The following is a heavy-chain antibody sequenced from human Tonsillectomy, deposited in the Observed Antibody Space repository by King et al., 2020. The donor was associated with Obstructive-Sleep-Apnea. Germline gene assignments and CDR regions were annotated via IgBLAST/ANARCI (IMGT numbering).Heavy chain of an antibody. J-gene: IGHJ6*02. Sequence: VQLVQSGAEVKKPGASVKVSCKASGNTSTTYQIHWVRQAPGQGLEWMGIIYPSGGYRTYSQKFQGRLTMTRDTSTSTVYMELSSLRSEDTAVYYCARSVPIDVYGMDVWGQGTTVTVSS. CDR2: IYPSGGYR. V-gene: IGHV1-46*01. D-gene: IGHD2-21*01. CDR1: GNTSTTYQ. CDR3: ARSVPIDVYGMDV.